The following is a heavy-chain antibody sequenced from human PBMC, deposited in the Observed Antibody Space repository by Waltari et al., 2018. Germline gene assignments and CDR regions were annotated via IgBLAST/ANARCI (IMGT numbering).Heavy chain of an antibody. D-gene: IGHD3-16*01. CDR1: GFTFSSYG. J-gene: IGHJ6*02. CDR3: AKDGAGKGYYYYGMDV. Sequence: QVQLVESGGGVVQPGGSLRLSCAASGFTFSSYGMHWVRQAPGKGLEWVAFIRYDGSNKYYADSVKGRFTISRDNSKNTRYLQRNSLRAEDTAVYYCAKDGAGKGYYYYGMDVWGQGTTVTVSS. V-gene: IGHV3-30*02. CDR2: IRYDGSNK.